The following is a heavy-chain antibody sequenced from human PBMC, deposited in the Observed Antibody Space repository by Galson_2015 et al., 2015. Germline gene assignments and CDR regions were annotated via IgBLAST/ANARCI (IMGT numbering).Heavy chain of an antibody. CDR3: ATDGSYYDY. Sequence: SLRLSCAASGFTFSSYWIHWVRQAPGKGLMWVSRIKSDGSHTDYADSVKGRFTISRDNSKNTLYLQMNSLRAEDTAVYYCATDGSYYDYWGQGTLVTVSS. CDR1: GFTFSSYW. V-gene: IGHV3-74*01. CDR2: IKSDGSHT. D-gene: IGHD1-26*01. J-gene: IGHJ4*02.